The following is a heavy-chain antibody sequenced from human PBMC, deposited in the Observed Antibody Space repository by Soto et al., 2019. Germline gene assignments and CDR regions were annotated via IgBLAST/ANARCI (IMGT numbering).Heavy chain of an antibody. Sequence: GGSLRLSCAASGFTFSNAWMNWVRQAPGKGLEWVGRIKSKTDGGTTDYAAPVKGRFTISRDDSKNTLYLQMNSLKTEDTAVYYCTTTCSGGSCYARPNYYYGMDVWGQGTTVTVSS. CDR2: IKSKTDGGTT. D-gene: IGHD2-15*01. V-gene: IGHV3-15*07. CDR1: GFTFSNAW. CDR3: TTTCSGGSCYARPNYYYGMDV. J-gene: IGHJ6*02.